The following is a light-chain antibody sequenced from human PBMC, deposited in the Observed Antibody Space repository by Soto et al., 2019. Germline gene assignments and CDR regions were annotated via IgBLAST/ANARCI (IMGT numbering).Light chain of an antibody. V-gene: IGKV1-39*01. Sequence: DIEMTQSPSSLSASVGDRVTITCRASQSIANFLSWYQQKPGKAPKLLIYAISTLESGVPSRFSGSTSGTDLTHFTLTIISLQHEDFTTYYRQQGYIVLRPFCQGT. CDR2: AIS. CDR1: QSIANF. J-gene: IGKJ1*01. CDR3: QQGYIVLRP.